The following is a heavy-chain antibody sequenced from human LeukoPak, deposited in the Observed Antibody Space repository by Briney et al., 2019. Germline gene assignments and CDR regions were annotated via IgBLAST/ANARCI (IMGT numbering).Heavy chain of an antibody. Sequence: GESLKISCKGSGYSFTTYWIGWVRQMPGKGLEWMGVIYPGDSHTRYSPSFQGQVTISADKSITTAYLQWSSLKASDTAMYYCATPQVSGWNFDYWGQGTLVTVSS. CDR1: GYSFTTYW. J-gene: IGHJ4*02. D-gene: IGHD6-19*01. V-gene: IGHV5-51*01. CDR2: IYPGDSHT. CDR3: ATPQVSGWNFDY.